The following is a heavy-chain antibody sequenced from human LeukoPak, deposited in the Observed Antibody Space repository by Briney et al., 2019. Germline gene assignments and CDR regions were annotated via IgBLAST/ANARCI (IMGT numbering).Heavy chain of an antibody. CDR1: GGSFSGYY. CDR2: INHSGST. D-gene: IGHD3-3*01. Sequence: SETLSLTCAVYGGSFSGYYWSWVRQPPGKGLEWIGEINHSGSTNYNPSLKSRVTISVDTPKNQFSLKLSSVTAADTAVYYCARGRGTIFGVVIIKNWFDPWGQGTLVTVSS. V-gene: IGHV4-34*01. J-gene: IGHJ5*02. CDR3: ARGRGTIFGVVIIKNWFDP.